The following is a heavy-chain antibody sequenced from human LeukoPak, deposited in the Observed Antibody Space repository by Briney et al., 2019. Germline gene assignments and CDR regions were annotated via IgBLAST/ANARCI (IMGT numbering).Heavy chain of an antibody. D-gene: IGHD2-2*01. J-gene: IGHJ4*02. Sequence: GGSLRLSCAASGFTFSSYWMHWVRQAPGKGLVWVSRINSDGSSTSYADSVKGRFTISRDNAKNTLYLQMNSLRAEDTAVYYCASFSASPPYCSSTSCYAIDYWGQGTLVTVS. V-gene: IGHV3-74*01. CDR3: ASFSASPPYCSSTSCYAIDY. CDR1: GFTFSSYW. CDR2: INSDGSST.